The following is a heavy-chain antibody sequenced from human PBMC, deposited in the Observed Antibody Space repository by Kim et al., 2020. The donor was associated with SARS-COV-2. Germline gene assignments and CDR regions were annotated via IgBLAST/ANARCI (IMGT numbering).Heavy chain of an antibody. CDR1: GFAFSSFN. J-gene: IGHJ4*02. CDR2: ISTSSYR. CDR3: ASEDCSDSTCYY. Sequence: GGSLRLSCAACGFAFSSFNMNWVRQAPGKGLEWVSSISTSSYRFYADSVKGRFTISRDNAQNLLYLQMNSLRAEDTAIYYCASEDCSDSTCYYWGQGALVTVSS. D-gene: IGHD2-15*01. V-gene: IGHV3-21*01.